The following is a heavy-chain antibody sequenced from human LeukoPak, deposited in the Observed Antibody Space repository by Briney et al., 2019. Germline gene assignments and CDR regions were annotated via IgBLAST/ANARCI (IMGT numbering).Heavy chain of an antibody. CDR2: ISYDGSEK. J-gene: IGHJ6*02. Sequence: RSGGSLRLSCAASGFTFSNYGMHWVRQAPGKGLEWVAVISYDGSEKYYADSVKGRFTISRDNSKNTTYLQMNSLRAEDTAVYYCARVGTVTHYYYYYGMDVWGQGTTVTVSS. D-gene: IGHD4-17*01. V-gene: IGHV3-30*03. CDR1: GFTFSNYG. CDR3: ARVGTVTHYYYYYGMDV.